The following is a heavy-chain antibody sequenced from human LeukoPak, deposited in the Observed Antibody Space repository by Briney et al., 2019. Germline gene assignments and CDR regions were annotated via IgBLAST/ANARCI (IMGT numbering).Heavy chain of an antibody. V-gene: IGHV3-30*02. Sequence: PGGSLRLSCAASGFTFSGYGMHWVRQAPGKGLEWVAFRRYDESHKYYIDSVKGRFTISRDNSKNTLYLQMNSLRAEDTAVYYCCGIAVAGIYWGQGTLVTVSS. CDR2: RRYDESHK. CDR1: GFTFSGYG. D-gene: IGHD6-19*01. CDR3: CGIAVAGIY. J-gene: IGHJ4*02.